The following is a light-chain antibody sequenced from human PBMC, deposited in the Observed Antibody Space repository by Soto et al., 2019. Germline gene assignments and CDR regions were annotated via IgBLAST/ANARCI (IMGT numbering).Light chain of an antibody. CDR1: SSDVGGYHY. V-gene: IGLV2-11*01. Sequence: QSALTQPRSVSGSPGQSVTISCTGTSSDVGGYHYVSWYQQHPGKAPKLMIYDVSKRPSGAPNRFSGSKSGNTASLTISGRQAEDEADYYCCSYAGSYTVVFGGWTKLTVL. J-gene: IGLJ2*01. CDR3: CSYAGSYTVV. CDR2: DVS.